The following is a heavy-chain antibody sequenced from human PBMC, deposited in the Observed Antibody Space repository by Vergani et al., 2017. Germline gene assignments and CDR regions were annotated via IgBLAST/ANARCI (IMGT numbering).Heavy chain of an antibody. D-gene: IGHD2-21*01. Sequence: QVQLQESGPGLVKPSQTLSLTCSVSGYSIGSGFYWAWIRQSPGEGLQWLTSIHNRGKTYHNPSLKSRVSVSLDTAKNRFSLNLTSVTATDTAVYYCARSQGDYWYFDLWGPGSLVTVSS. J-gene: IGHJ2*01. CDR1: GYSIGSGFY. V-gene: IGHV4-38-2*01. CDR2: IHNRGKT. CDR3: ARSQGDYWYFDL.